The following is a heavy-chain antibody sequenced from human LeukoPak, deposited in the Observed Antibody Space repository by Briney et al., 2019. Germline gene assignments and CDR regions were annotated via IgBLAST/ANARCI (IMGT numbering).Heavy chain of an antibody. Sequence: GASVKVSCKASGGTFSSYAISWVRQAPGQGLEWMGRIIPILGIANYAQKFQGRVTITADKSTSTAYMELSSLRSEDTAVYYCAREIRDGYIGRTYDYWGQGTLVTVSS. CDR1: GGTFSSYA. CDR3: AREIRDGYIGRTYDY. J-gene: IGHJ4*02. D-gene: IGHD5-24*01. V-gene: IGHV1-69*04. CDR2: IIPILGIA.